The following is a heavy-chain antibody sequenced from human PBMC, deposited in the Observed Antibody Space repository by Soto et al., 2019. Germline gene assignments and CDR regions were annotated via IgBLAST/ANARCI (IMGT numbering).Heavy chain of an antibody. J-gene: IGHJ4*02. V-gene: IGHV1-69*13. Sequence: SVKVSCKASGGTFSSYAISWVRQAPGQGLEWMGGIIPIFGTANYAQKFQGRVTITADESTSTAYMELSSLRSEDTAVYYCARRRGYSYGQHYFDYWGQGTLVTVSS. CDR3: ARRRGYSYGQHYFDY. D-gene: IGHD5-18*01. CDR2: IIPIFGTA. CDR1: GGTFSSYA.